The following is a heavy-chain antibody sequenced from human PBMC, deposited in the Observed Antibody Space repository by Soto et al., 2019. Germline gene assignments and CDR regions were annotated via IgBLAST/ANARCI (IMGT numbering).Heavy chain of an antibody. Sequence: QVQLVQSGAEVKKPGSSVKVSCKASGGTFSSYTISWVRQAPGQGLEWMGRIIPILGIANYAQKFQGRVTITADKSPRTAYMELSSLRSEDTAVYYCARDVGSGRYFQHWGQGTLVTVSS. V-gene: IGHV1-69*08. J-gene: IGHJ1*01. D-gene: IGHD6-19*01. CDR3: ARDVGSGRYFQH. CDR2: IIPILGIA. CDR1: GGTFSSYT.